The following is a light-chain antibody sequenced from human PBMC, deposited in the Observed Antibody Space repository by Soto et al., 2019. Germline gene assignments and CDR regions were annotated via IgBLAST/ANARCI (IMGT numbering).Light chain of an antibody. V-gene: IGKV1-39*01. CDR3: QQSYSAPKT. CDR2: GAF. CDR1: QNFGSY. Sequence: DIQMTQSPSSLSASVGDRVTITCRASQNFGSYLNWYQQKPGKAPKLLIYGAFNLQSGVPSRFSGDGSGTDFTLTISSLQPEDFATYYCQQSYSAPKTFGQGTKVEIK. J-gene: IGKJ1*01.